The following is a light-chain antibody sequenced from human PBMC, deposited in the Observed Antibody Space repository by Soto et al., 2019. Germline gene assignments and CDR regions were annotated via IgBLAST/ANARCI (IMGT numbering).Light chain of an antibody. Sequence: EIVMTQSPATLSVSPGEKVTLSCRASQSLSSSLAWHQQKPGQAPRLLIYGASTRASGVPARFSGSGSGTDFTLTISSLQSEDFAVYYCQQYKSWGTFGQGTKVEIK. CDR3: QQYKSWGT. CDR2: GAS. V-gene: IGKV3-15*01. J-gene: IGKJ1*01. CDR1: QSLSSS.